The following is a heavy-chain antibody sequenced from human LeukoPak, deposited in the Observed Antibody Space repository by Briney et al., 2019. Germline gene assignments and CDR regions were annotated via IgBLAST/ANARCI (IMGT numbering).Heavy chain of an antibody. J-gene: IGHJ4*02. D-gene: IGHD2-21*01. V-gene: IGHV3-23*01. CDR1: GFTFSSYA. CDR3: AKGTHCGGDCYYFDY. Sequence: GGSLRLSCAASGFTFSSYAMNWVRRAPGKGLEWVSGISGSGGDTYFADSVKGRFTISRDNSKNTLYLQMNSLRAEDTAVYYCAKGTHCGGDCYYFDYWGQGTLVTVSS. CDR2: ISGSGGDT.